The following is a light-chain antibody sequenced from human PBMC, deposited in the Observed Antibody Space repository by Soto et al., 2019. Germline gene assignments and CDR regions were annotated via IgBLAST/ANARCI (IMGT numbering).Light chain of an antibody. CDR3: QQYGSSPPLT. J-gene: IGKJ4*01. CDR1: QSVSSSY. V-gene: IGKV3-20*01. CDR2: GAS. Sequence: ESVLIPSLGVPFLSKGERATLSCRASQSVSSSYLAWYQQKPGQAPRLLIYGASSRATGIPDRFSGSGSGTDFTLTISRLEPEDFAVYYCQQYGSSPPLTFGGGTKVDIK.